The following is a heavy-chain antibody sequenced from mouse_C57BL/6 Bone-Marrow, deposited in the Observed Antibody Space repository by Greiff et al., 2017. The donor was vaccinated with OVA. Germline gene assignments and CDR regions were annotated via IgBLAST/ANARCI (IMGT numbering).Heavy chain of an antibody. V-gene: IGHV1-72*01. CDR1: GYTFTSYW. Sequence: QVQLKQPGAELVKPGASVKLSCKASGYTFTSYWMHWVKQRPGRGLEWIGRIDPNSGGTKYNEKFKSKATLTVDKPSSTAYMQLSSLTSEDSAVYYCARGRFTTVVATDFDYWGQGTTLTVSS. D-gene: IGHD1-1*01. J-gene: IGHJ2*01. CDR2: IDPNSGGT. CDR3: ARGRFTTVVATDFDY.